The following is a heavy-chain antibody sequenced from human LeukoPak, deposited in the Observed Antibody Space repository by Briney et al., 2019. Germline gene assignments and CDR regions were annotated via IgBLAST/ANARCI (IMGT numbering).Heavy chain of an antibody. J-gene: IGHJ4*01. CDR2: SNPNTVGT. CDR1: GYTFTGYY. D-gene: IGHD6-13*01. Sequence: ASVKVSCKASGYTFTGYYMHWVRQAPGQGLEWMGWSNPNTVGTNYAQKIQRRVTMTRDTPISTDYMERSRLRADDTAVYSSATSSPPDYFDYWGHGTLVTVSP. CDR3: ATSSPPDYFDY. V-gene: IGHV1-2*02.